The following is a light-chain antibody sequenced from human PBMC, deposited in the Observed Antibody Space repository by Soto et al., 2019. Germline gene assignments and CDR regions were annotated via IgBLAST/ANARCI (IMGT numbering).Light chain of an antibody. CDR2: DAS. J-gene: IGKJ1*01. CDR1: QSVSSY. V-gene: IGKV3-20*01. Sequence: EIVLTQSPGTLSLSPGERATLSCRASQSVSSYLAWYQQKPGQAPRLLIYDASSRATGIPDRISGSGSGTEFTLTISSLQPDDFATHYCQQYNSYSPGTFGQGTKVDIK. CDR3: QQYNSYSPGT.